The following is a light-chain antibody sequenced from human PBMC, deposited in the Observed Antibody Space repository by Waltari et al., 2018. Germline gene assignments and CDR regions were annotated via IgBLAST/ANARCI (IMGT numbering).Light chain of an antibody. CDR3: QQRSNWPPS. V-gene: IGKV3-11*01. CDR1: QSVSTS. CDR2: DAS. Sequence: EIVLTQSPATLSLSPGERATLPCRASQSVSTSLAWYQQKPGQAPGLLIYDASNRATGVPARFSGGGSGTDFTLTISSLEPGDFAVYYCQQRSNWPPSFGPGTKVDIK. J-gene: IGKJ3*01.